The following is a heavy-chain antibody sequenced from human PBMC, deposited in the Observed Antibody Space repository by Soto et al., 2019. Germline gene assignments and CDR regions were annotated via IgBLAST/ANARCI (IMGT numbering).Heavy chain of an antibody. CDR1: GYTFTGYQ. CDR2: FNPNSGGA. J-gene: IGHJ1*01. D-gene: IGHD2-21*01. Sequence: QVQVVQSGAEVKKPGASVKVSCKASGYTFTGYQMHWVRQAPGQGLEWMGWFNPNSGGANYAQKFQGRVTMTGDTSISTAYMELNRLTSDYTAVYYCARGRTIVSPGNWGQGTLVSVSS. CDR3: ARGRTIVSPGN. V-gene: IGHV1-2*02.